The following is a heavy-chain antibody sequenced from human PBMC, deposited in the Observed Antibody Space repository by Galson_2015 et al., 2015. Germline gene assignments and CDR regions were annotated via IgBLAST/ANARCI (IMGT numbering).Heavy chain of an antibody. CDR2: INPNSGST. Sequence: SVKVSCKASGYTFTGYYIHWVRQAPGQGLEWMGWINPNSGSTTYAQKFQGRVTMIRDTSINTAYMELSGLRSDDTALYYCARDRAGDEYYFAYWGPGTLVTVSA. V-gene: IGHV1-2*02. CDR3: ARDRAGDEYYFAY. J-gene: IGHJ4*02. D-gene: IGHD2-21*02. CDR1: GYTFTGYY.